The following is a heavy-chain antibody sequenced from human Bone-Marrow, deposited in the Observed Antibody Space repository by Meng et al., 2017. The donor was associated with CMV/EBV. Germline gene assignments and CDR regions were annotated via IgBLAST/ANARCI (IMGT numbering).Heavy chain of an antibody. CDR3: VRNIGDF. CDR1: GGTFSSYT. Sequence: SVKVSCKASGGTFSSYTISWVRQAPGKGLEWMGWINPNTGDTSYAQKFQGTVTMTRDSSINTVYMELNRLTSDDTAVYYCVRNIGDFWDQGTLVTVSS. CDR2: INPNTGDT. J-gene: IGHJ4*02. V-gene: IGHV1-2*02. D-gene: IGHD2/OR15-2a*01.